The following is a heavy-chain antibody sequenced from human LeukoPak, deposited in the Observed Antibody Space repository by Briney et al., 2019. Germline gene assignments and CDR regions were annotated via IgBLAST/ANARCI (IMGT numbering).Heavy chain of an antibody. Sequence: GASVKVSCKASGYTFTSYDINWVRQATGQGLEWMGWMNPNSGNTGYAQKFQGRVTITRNTSISTAYMELSNLRSEDTAVYYCATTAYSSSWPYFDYWGQGTLVTVSS. CDR2: MNPNSGNT. J-gene: IGHJ4*02. CDR3: ATTAYSSSWPYFDY. CDR1: GYTFTSYD. V-gene: IGHV1-8*03. D-gene: IGHD6-13*01.